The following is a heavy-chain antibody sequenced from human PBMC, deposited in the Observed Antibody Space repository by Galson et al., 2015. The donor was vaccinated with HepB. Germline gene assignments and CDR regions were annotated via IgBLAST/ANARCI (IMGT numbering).Heavy chain of an antibody. Sequence: SVKVSCKASGGTFSSYAISWVRQAPGQGLEWMGGIIPIFGIANYAQKFQGRVTITADESTSTAYMELSSLRSEDTAVYYCATVFREGDYYGMDVWGQGTTVTVSS. V-gene: IGHV1-69*13. CDR2: IIPIFGIA. CDR3: ATVFREGDYYGMDV. D-gene: IGHD3-10*01. CDR1: GGTFSSYA. J-gene: IGHJ6*02.